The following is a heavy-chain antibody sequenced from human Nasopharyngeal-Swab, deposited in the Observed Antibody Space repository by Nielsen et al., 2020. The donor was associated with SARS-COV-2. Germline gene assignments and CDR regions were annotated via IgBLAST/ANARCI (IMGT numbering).Heavy chain of an antibody. Sequence: SETLSLTCTVSGGSISSGDYYWSWIRQPAGKGLEWIGRLYSNGNTNYNPSLKSRVTISRDTSKNQFSLQLSSVTAADTAVYYCARAVAGGGDDSWGQGTLVTVSS. CDR1: GGSISSGDYY. J-gene: IGHJ4*02. V-gene: IGHV4-61*02. D-gene: IGHD2-21*01. CDR2: LYSNGNT. CDR3: ARAVAGGGDDS.